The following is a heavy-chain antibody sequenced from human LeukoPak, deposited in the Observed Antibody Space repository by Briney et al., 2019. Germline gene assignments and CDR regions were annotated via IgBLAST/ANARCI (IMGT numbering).Heavy chain of an antibody. CDR1: GYTFTGYY. J-gene: IGHJ6*03. CDR2: INPNSGGT. CDR3: AREARMTTLTGGCYYYMDV. V-gene: IGHV1-2*02. D-gene: IGHD4-11*01. Sequence: ASVKVSCKASGYTFTGYYMHWVRQAPGQGLEWMGWINPNSGGTNYAQKFQGRVTMTRDTSISTAYMELSRLRSDDTAVYYCAREARMTTLTGGCYYYMDVWGKGTTVTVSS.